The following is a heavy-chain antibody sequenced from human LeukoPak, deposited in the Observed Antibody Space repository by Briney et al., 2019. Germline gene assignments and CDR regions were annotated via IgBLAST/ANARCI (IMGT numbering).Heavy chain of an antibody. Sequence: PGGSLRLSCAASGFTFSSYSMNWVGQAPGKGLEWVSSISSSSSYIYYADSVKGRFTISRDNAKNSLYLQMNSLRAEDTAVYYCARGSTSHHYYMDVWGKGTTVTVSS. D-gene: IGHD2-2*01. CDR2: ISSSSSYI. CDR1: GFTFSSYS. J-gene: IGHJ6*03. V-gene: IGHV3-21*01. CDR3: ARGSTSHHYYMDV.